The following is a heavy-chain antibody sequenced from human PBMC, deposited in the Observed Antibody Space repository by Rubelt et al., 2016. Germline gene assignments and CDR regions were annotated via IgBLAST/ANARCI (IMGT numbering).Heavy chain of an antibody. CDR2: IIPILGIA. CDR1: GGTFSSYA. CDR3: ARDCNYDFCENAFDI. D-gene: IGHD3-3*01. V-gene: IGHV1-69*04. Sequence: QVQLVQSGAEVKKPGSSVKVSCKASGGTFSSYAISWVRQAPGQGLEWMGRIIPILGIANYAQKFQGRVTITADKSTSTAYMELSSLRSEDTAVYYCARDCNYDFCENAFDIWGQGTMVTVSS. J-gene: IGHJ3*02.